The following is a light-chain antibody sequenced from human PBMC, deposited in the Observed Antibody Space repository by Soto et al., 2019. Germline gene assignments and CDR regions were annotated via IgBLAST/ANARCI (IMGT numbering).Light chain of an antibody. CDR2: GAF. CDR3: HQYNNWPYT. V-gene: IGKV3-15*01. J-gene: IGKJ2*01. Sequence: EVVMTQSPATLSVSPGERATLTCRASQTVSSNLAWYQQKPGQAPRLLIYGAFTRATGIPARFSGDRSGTEFTLPISSLQSEDFAVYYCHQYNNWPYTFGQGTKLEIK. CDR1: QTVSSN.